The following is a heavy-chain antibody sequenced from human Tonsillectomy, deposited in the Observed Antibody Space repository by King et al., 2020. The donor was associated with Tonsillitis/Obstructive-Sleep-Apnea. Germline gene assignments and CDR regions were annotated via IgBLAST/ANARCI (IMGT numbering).Heavy chain of an antibody. V-gene: IGHV4-59*08. Sequence: VQLQESGPGLVKPSETLSLTCTVSGGSISSYYWSWIRQPPGKGLEWIGYIYYSGSTNYNPSLKSRVTISVDTSKNQFSLKLSSVPAADTAVYYCARLSCGGDCYLGYFDYWGQGTLVTVSS. J-gene: IGHJ4*02. CDR2: IYYSGST. CDR3: ARLSCGGDCYLGYFDY. D-gene: IGHD2-21*01. CDR1: GGSISSYY.